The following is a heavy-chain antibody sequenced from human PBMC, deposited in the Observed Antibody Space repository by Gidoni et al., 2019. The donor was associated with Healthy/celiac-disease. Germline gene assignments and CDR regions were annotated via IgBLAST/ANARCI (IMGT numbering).Heavy chain of an antibody. V-gene: IGHV3-74*01. D-gene: IGHD1-26*01. CDR1: EFTFTTYW. CDR2: INSDGSST. Sequence: EVQLVESGGGLVQPGGSLRRSCVAAEFTFTTYWSHWVRQAPGKGLVWVSGINSDGSSTSYADSVKGRFTISRDNAKNTLYLQMNSLRAEDTAVYYCARDPVSAVSGSYGYDYWGQRTLVTVSS. J-gene: IGHJ4*02. CDR3: ARDPVSAVSGSYGYDY.